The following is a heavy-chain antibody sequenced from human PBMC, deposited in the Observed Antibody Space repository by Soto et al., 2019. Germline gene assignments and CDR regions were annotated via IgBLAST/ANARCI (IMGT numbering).Heavy chain of an antibody. J-gene: IGHJ5*02. Sequence: RSLPCTVAGGSITSVGSFWIFIRQHPGKGPEWIAFIGYSGATSYNPSLASRVTISVDTSKSQFSLNLRSVNAADTAVYYCARGGASSKWFAPWGQGTLVTVSS. CDR3: ARGGASSKWFAP. CDR2: IGYSGAT. D-gene: IGHD2-15*01. V-gene: IGHV4-31*03. CDR1: GGSITSVGSF.